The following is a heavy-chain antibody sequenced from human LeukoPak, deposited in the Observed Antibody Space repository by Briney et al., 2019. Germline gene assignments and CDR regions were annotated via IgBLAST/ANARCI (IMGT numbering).Heavy chain of an antibody. V-gene: IGHV4-39*07. CDR3: ARGSSGYDKEAGGVDY. CDR1: GGSISSSSYY. Sequence: NPSETLSLTCTVSGGSISSSSYYWGWIRQPPGKGLEWIGSIYYSGSTYYNPSLKSRVTISVDTSKNQFSLKLSSVTAADTAVYYCARGSSGYDKEAGGVDYWGQGTLVTVSS. J-gene: IGHJ4*02. D-gene: IGHD5-12*01. CDR2: IYYSGST.